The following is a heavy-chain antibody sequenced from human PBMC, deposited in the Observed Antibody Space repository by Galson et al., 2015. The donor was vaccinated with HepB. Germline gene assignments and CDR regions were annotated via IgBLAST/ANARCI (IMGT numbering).Heavy chain of an antibody. J-gene: IGHJ2*01. V-gene: IGHV3-30*18. CDR2: ISYDGSNK. D-gene: IGHD2-2*01. CDR3: AKALRSSTTCYHEGCWYFDL. CDR1: GFTFSSYG. Sequence: SLRLSCAASGFTFSSYGMHWVRQAPGKGLEWVAVISYDGSNKYYAVSVKGRFTLSRDNSKNTLYLQMNSLRVEDTALYYCAKALRSSTTCYHEGCWYFDLWGRGTLVTVSS.